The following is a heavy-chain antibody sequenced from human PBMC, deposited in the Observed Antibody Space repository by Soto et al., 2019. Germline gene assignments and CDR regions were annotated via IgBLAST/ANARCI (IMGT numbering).Heavy chain of an antibody. J-gene: IGHJ4*02. D-gene: IGHD3-10*01. CDR1: GFSFSSYG. CDR3: ANAGVSLFEY. Sequence: QVQLVESGGGVVQPRSSLRLSCAASGFSFSSYGMNWVRQAPGRGLEWVALISDDEKRKYYVDSVKGRFTISRDNSRDTLSLQMNSLRPEDTAVYYCANAGVSLFEYWGQGTVVTVSS. V-gene: IGHV3-30*18. CDR2: ISDDEKRK.